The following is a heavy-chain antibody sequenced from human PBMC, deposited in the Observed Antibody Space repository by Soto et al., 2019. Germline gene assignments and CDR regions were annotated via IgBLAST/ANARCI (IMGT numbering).Heavy chain of an antibody. CDR2: INPNSGGT. CDR3: AREYPAAGFE. D-gene: IGHD6-13*01. J-gene: IGHJ4*02. Sequence: ASVKVSCKASVYTFTDYHMHCVRQAPAQGLEHMGWINPNSGGTNYAQKRQGWVTMTRDTSISTAFMELSRLRSDDTALYYCAREYPAAGFEWGQGTLVTVSS. CDR1: VYTFTDYH. V-gene: IGHV1-2*04.